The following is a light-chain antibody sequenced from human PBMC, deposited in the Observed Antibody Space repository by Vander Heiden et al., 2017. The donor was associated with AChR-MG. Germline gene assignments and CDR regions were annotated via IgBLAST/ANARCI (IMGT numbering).Light chain of an antibody. Sequence: IVLTQSPGTLSLSPGARATLSCRASHSFASSYLAWYQQRPGQAPRVLMYGTSGRATGTPDRFSGSGSGTDFTLTISRLEPEDFAVYYCQQYGDSLTFGGGTRVEIK. CDR1: HSFASSY. J-gene: IGKJ4*01. V-gene: IGKV3-20*01. CDR3: QQYGDSLT. CDR2: GTS.